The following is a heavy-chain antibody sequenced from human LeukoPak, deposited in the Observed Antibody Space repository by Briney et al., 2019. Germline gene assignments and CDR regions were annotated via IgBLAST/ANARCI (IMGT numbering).Heavy chain of an antibody. Sequence: GGSLRLSCAASGFTFSNDWMHWVRQAPGKGLVWVSRINTDGSTTTYADSVKGRFTISRDNAKNTLYLQMNSLRVEDSAVYYCARGRGGSYHYWGQGTLVTVSS. CDR1: GFTFSNDW. J-gene: IGHJ4*02. D-gene: IGHD1-26*01. CDR3: ARGRGGSYHY. V-gene: IGHV3-74*01. CDR2: INTDGSTT.